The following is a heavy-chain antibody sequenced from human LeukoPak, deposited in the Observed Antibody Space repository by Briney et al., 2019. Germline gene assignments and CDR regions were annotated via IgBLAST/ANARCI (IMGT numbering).Heavy chain of an antibody. J-gene: IGHJ5*02. Sequence: SETLSLTCTVSGGSVSSGSYYWGWIRQPPGKGLEWIGSIYYSGSTYYNPSLKSRVTISVDTSKNQFSLKLSSVTAADTAVYYCAREYSSSFDPWGQGTLVTVSS. D-gene: IGHD6-6*01. CDR3: AREYSSSFDP. CDR2: IYYSGST. V-gene: IGHV4-39*02. CDR1: GGSVSSGSYY.